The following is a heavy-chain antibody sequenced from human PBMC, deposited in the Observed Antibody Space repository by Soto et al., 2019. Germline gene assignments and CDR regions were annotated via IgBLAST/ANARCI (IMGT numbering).Heavy chain of an antibody. J-gene: IGHJ6*02. V-gene: IGHV4-59*08. CDR1: GGSITNYY. CDR2: IQYNGYS. CDR3: ARHGFGSLHGLVDV. D-gene: IGHD3-10*01. Sequence: QVQLQESGPGLVKPSETLSLTCTVSGGSITNYYCSWFRQPPGKGLEWIGYIQYNGYSAYNLSLKRRVTMSMDTSKTQFSLMLESVTATDTAVYYCARHGFGSLHGLVDVWGQGHTVIVSS.